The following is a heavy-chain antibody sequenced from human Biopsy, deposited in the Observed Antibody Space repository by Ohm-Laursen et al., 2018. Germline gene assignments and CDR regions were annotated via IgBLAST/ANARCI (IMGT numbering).Heavy chain of an antibody. Sequence: ASVKVSCKASGYTFTDSYMHWVRQAPGQGLEWMGWINPNSGGTNYAQKFQGRVTMTRDTSMSTAYVELNRLRSDDTAVYYCARGGLNYWYFDLWGRGTLVTVSS. V-gene: IGHV1-2*02. J-gene: IGHJ2*01. D-gene: IGHD1-26*01. CDR1: GYTFTDSY. CDR3: ARGGLNYWYFDL. CDR2: INPNSGGT.